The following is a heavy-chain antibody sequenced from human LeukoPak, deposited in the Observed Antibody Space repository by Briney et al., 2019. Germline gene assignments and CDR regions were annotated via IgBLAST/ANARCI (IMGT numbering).Heavy chain of an antibody. V-gene: IGHV5-51*01. Sequence: KNGESLKISCKGSGYSFTSYWIGWVRQMPGKGLEWMGIIYPGDSDTRYSPSFQGQVTISADKSISTAYLQWSSLKASDTAMYYCARGQWLWYRAMADAFDIWAKGQWSPSLQ. CDR1: GYSFTSYW. D-gene: IGHD3-22*01. CDR2: IYPGDSDT. J-gene: IGHJ3*02. CDR3: ARGQWLWYRAMADAFDI.